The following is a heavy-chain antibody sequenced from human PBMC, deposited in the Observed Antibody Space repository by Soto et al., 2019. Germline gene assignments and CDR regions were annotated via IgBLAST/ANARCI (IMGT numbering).Heavy chain of an antibody. CDR1: GGSVSSGSYY. CDR2: IYYSGST. Sequence: PSETLSLTCTVSGGSVSSGSYYWSWIRQPPGKGLEWIGYIYYSGSTNYNPSLKSRVTISVDTSKNQFSLKLSSVTAADTAVYYCARENSGYDYSDYWGQGTLVTV. V-gene: IGHV4-61*01. D-gene: IGHD5-12*01. J-gene: IGHJ4*02. CDR3: ARENSGYDYSDY.